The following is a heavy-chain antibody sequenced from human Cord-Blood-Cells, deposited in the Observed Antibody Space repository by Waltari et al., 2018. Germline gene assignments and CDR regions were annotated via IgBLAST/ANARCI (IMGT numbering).Heavy chain of an antibody. CDR1: GFTFSSYG. CDR3: AKDSVAAADYYYYYGMDV. D-gene: IGHD6-13*01. V-gene: IGHV3-30*18. CDR2: ISYDGSNK. J-gene: IGHJ6*02. Sequence: QVQLVESGGGVVQPGRSLRLSCAASGFTFSSYGMHWVRQAPGKGLVWLAVISYDGSNKYYAVSVKGRFTISRENSKNTLYLQMNSLRAEDTAVYYCAKDSVAAADYYYYYGMDVWGQGTTVTVSS.